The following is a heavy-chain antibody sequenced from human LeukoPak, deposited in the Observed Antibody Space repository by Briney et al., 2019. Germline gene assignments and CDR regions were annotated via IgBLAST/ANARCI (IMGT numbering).Heavy chain of an antibody. CDR2: IHYSGST. J-gene: IGHJ4*02. V-gene: IGHV4-30-4*08. CDR3: ARESPYDSSGL. Sequence: SETLSLTCTVSGGSISSSSYYWGWIRQPPGKGLEWIGYIHYSGSTYYNPSLKSRVTISVDTSKNQFSLKLSSVTAADTAVYYCARESPYDSSGLWGQGTPVTVSS. D-gene: IGHD3-22*01. CDR1: GGSISSSSYY.